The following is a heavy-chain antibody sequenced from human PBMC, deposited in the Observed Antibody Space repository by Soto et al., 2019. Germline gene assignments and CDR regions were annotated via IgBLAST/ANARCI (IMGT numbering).Heavy chain of an antibody. D-gene: IGHD2-8*02. CDR1: GGSFSGYY. J-gene: IGHJ3*01. CDR2: VNHSGST. CDR3: AGTGPTYGLDV. Sequence: QVQLQQWGAGLLKPSETLSLTCAVYGGSFSGYYWSWIRQPPGKGLEWIGEVNHSGSTTYNSSLKSRVTISVDTASNQFSLRLTSATAADTAVYFCAGTGPTYGLDVWGQGTLVIVSS. V-gene: IGHV4-34*01.